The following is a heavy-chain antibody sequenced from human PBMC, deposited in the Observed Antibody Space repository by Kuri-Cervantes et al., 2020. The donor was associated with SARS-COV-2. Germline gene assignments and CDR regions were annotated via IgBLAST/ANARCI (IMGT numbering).Heavy chain of an antibody. Sequence: GSLRLSCTVSGCTISSYYWSWIRQPPGKGLEWIGYIYYSGSTNYNPSLKSRVTISVDTSKNQFSLKLSSVTAADTAVYYCARLGLADGYNFYYYYYGMDVWGQGTTVTVSS. D-gene: IGHD5-24*01. J-gene: IGHJ6*02. V-gene: IGHV4-59*01. CDR1: GCTISSYY. CDR3: ARLGLADGYNFYYYYYGMDV. CDR2: IYYSGST.